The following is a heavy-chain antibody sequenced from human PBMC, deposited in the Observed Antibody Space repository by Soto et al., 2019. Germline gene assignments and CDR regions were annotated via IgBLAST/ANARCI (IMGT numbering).Heavy chain of an antibody. Sequence: QVQLVESGGGVVQPGRSLRLSCAASGFTFSSYAMHWVRQAPGKGLEWVAVISYDGSNKYYADSVKGRFTISRDNSKNTLYLQMNSLRAEGTAVYYCARDPSGRRTYYGMDVWGQGTTVTVSS. V-gene: IGHV3-30-3*01. D-gene: IGHD3-3*01. J-gene: IGHJ6*02. CDR3: ARDPSGRRTYYGMDV. CDR1: GFTFSSYA. CDR2: ISYDGSNK.